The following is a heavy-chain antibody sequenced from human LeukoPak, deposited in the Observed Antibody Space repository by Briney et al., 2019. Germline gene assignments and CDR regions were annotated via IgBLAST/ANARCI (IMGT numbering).Heavy chain of an antibody. CDR2: IYYSGST. CDR3: ATSGGQQLPMDAFDI. D-gene: IGHD6-13*01. V-gene: IGHV4-39*07. J-gene: IGHJ3*02. CDR1: GGSINSYY. Sequence: SETLSLTCTVSGGSINSYYWGWIRQPPGKGLEWIGSIYYSGSTYYNPSLKSRVTISVDTSKNQFSLKLSSVTAADTAVYYCATSGGQQLPMDAFDIWGQGTMVTVSS.